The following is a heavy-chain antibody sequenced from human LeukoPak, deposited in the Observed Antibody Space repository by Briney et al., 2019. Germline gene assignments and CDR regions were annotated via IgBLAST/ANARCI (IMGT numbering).Heavy chain of an antibody. V-gene: IGHV3-21*01. Sequence: PGGSLRLSCAASGFTFSSYSMNWVRQAPGKGLEWVSSISSSSSYIYYADSVKGRFTISRDNAKNSLYLQMNSLRAEDTARCYCARDNGDVVAPLLDVWGKGTTVTISS. CDR3: ARDNGDVVAPLLDV. J-gene: IGHJ6*04. CDR1: GFTFSSYS. CDR2: ISSSSSYI. D-gene: IGHD2-21*01.